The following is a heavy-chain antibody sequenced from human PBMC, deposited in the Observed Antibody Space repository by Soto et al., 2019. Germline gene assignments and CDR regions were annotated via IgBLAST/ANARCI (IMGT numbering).Heavy chain of an antibody. CDR3: ARAGTVTTFYYYYYMDV. Sequence: EVQLVESGGGLVKPGGSLRLSCAASGFTFSSYSMNWVRQAPGKGLEWVSSISSSSSYIYYADSVKGRFTISRDNAKNSLYLQMNSLRAEDTAVYYCARAGTVTTFYYYYYMDVWGKGTTVTVSS. J-gene: IGHJ6*03. D-gene: IGHD4-4*01. CDR1: GFTFSSYS. V-gene: IGHV3-21*01. CDR2: ISSSSSYI.